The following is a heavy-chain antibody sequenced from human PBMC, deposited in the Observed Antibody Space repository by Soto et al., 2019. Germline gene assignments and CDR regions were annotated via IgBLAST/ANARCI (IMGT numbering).Heavy chain of an antibody. Sequence: SVKVSCKASGGTFSSYATSWVRQAPGQGLEWMGGIIPIFGTANYAQKFQGRVTITADESTSTAYMELSSLRSEDTAVYYCARRSVSYGSGISVYAFDIWGQGTMVTVSS. J-gene: IGHJ3*02. D-gene: IGHD3-10*01. CDR1: GGTFSSYA. CDR2: IIPIFGTA. CDR3: ARRSVSYGSGISVYAFDI. V-gene: IGHV1-69*13.